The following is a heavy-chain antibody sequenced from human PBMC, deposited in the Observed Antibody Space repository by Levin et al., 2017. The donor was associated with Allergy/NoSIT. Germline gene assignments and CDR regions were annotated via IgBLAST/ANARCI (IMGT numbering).Heavy chain of an antibody. CDR3: ATTGSSRRVGV. CDR2: VSSSSSTI. Sequence: PGGSLRLSCAASGFTFSSYSMNWVRQAPGKGLEWISYVSSSSSTIYYADSVRGRFTISRDNAENSLYLQMNSLRDDDTAVYYCATTGSSRRVGVWGQGTMVTVSS. V-gene: IGHV3-48*02. J-gene: IGHJ3*01. CDR1: GFTFSSYS. D-gene: IGHD6-13*01.